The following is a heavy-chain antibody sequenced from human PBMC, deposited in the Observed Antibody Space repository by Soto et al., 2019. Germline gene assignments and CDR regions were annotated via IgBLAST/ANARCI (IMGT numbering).Heavy chain of an antibody. CDR3: AKGSDLWFGELLGY. V-gene: IGHV3-30*18. Sequence: QVQLVESGGGVVQPGRSLRLSCAASGFTFSSYGMHWVRQAPGKGLEWVAVISYDGSNKYYADSVKGRFTISRDNSKNTLYLQMNSLRAEDTAVYYCAKGSDLWFGELLGYWGQGTLVTVSS. CDR2: ISYDGSNK. D-gene: IGHD3-10*01. CDR1: GFTFSSYG. J-gene: IGHJ4*02.